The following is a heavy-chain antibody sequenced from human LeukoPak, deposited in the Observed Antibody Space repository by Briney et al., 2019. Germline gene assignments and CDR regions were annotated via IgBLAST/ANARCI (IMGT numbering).Heavy chain of an antibody. V-gene: IGHV4-4*07. J-gene: IGHJ4*02. Sequence: PSETLSLTCTVSGGSISSYHWSWIRQPAGKGLEWIGQIHTSGSTNYNPPLKSRVTVSIDTPENQLSLTIRSVTAADTAIYYCARRHISSGWSFDYWGQGTLVTVSS. CDR3: ARRHISSGWSFDY. CDR2: IHTSGST. D-gene: IGHD6-19*01. CDR1: GGSISSYH.